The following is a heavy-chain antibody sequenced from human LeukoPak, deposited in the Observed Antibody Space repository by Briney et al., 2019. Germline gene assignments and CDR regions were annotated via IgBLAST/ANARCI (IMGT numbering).Heavy chain of an antibody. Sequence: GASVKVSCKASGYTFTGYYMHWVRQAPGEGLGWMGWINPNSGGTKYAQNFQGRVTMTRDTSISTAYMELSRLRSDDTAVYYCAREVIAAADVWGKGTTVTVSS. D-gene: IGHD6-13*01. CDR3: AREVIAAADV. V-gene: IGHV1-2*02. CDR2: INPNSGGT. J-gene: IGHJ6*04. CDR1: GYTFTGYY.